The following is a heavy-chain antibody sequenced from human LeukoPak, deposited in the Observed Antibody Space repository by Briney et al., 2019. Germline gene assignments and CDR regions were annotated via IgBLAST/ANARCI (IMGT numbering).Heavy chain of an antibody. V-gene: IGHV1-2*02. J-gene: IGHJ4*02. CDR3: ARVYYDSSGYPDY. Sequence: GASVKVSCKASGYTFTGYYMHWVRQAPGQGLEWMGWINPNSGGTNYAQKFQGRVTMTRDTSISTAYMELSRLRSDDTAVYYCARVYYDSSGYPDYWGQGTLVTVSS. CDR2: INPNSGGT. CDR1: GYTFTGYY. D-gene: IGHD3-22*01.